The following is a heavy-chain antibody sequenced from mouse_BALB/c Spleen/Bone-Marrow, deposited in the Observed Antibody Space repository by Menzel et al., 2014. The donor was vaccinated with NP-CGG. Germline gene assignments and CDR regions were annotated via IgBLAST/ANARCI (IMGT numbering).Heavy chain of an antibody. CDR1: GFTFSNYW. J-gene: IGHJ4*01. D-gene: IGHD1-1*01. Sequence: EVKVEESGGGLVQPGGSMKLSCVASGFTFSNYWMNWVRQSPEKGLEWVAEIRLKSNNYATHYAESVKGRFTISRDGSKSSVYLQMNNLRAEDTGIYYCTRGIYYGNYYAMDYWGQGTSVTVSS. CDR2: IRLKSNNYAT. V-gene: IGHV6-6*02. CDR3: TRGIYYGNYYAMDY.